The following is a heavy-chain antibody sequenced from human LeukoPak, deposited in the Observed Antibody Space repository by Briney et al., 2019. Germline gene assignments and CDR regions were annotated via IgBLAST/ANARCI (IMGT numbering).Heavy chain of an antibody. CDR3: AREPQYYYDSSGPLYYFDY. CDR2: IKQDGSEK. V-gene: IGHV3-7*01. D-gene: IGHD3-22*01. Sequence: PGGSLRLSCAASGFTFSSYWMSWVRQAPGKGLEWVPNIKQDGSEKYYVDSVKGRFTISRDNAKNSLYLQMNSLRAEDTAVYYCAREPQYYYDSSGPLYYFDYWGQGTLVTVSS. J-gene: IGHJ4*02. CDR1: GFTFSSYW.